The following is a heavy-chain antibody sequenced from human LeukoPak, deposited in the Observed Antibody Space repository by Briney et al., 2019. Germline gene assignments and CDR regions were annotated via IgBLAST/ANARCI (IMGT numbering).Heavy chain of an antibody. CDR3: TRDLNGDPYYYLDV. Sequence: GGSLRLSCAGSGFSFNNYLMHWVRRAPGKGLVWVSRINTDGSHSMYADSVKGRFSISRDNTKNTLYLQMNSLRAEDTAVYYCTRDLNGDPYYYLDVWGKGTTITVSS. V-gene: IGHV3-74*03. J-gene: IGHJ6*03. CDR2: INTDGSHS. CDR1: GFSFNNYL. D-gene: IGHD4-17*01.